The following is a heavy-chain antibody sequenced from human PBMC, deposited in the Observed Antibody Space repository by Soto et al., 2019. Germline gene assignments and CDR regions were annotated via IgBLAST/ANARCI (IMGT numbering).Heavy chain of an antibody. CDR3: ARHKIRVATYNWFDP. J-gene: IGHJ5*02. CDR1: GGSISSYY. CDR2: IYYSGST. D-gene: IGHD5-12*01. Sequence: TSETLSLTCTVSGGSISSYYWSWIRQPPGKGLEWIGYIYYSGSTNYNPSLKSRVTISVDTSKNQFSLKLSSVTAADTAVYYCARHKIRVATYNWFDPWGQGTLVTVSS. V-gene: IGHV4-59*08.